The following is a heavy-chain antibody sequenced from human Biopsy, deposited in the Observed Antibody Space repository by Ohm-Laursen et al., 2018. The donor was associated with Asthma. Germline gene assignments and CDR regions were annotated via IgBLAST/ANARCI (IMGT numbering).Heavy chain of an antibody. V-gene: IGHV1-18*01. CDR1: GYTFNSAG. J-gene: IGHJ3*02. D-gene: IGHD3-9*01. CDR3: ARTYYDFLTGQVNDAFAI. Sequence: GASVKVSCNTSGYTFNSAGITWVRQAPGQGLEWMGWISVYNGNTKVAQKLQDRVTMITDTSASTAYMDLSSLRSEDTAVYYCARTYYDFLTGQVNDAFAIWGQGTVVTVSS. CDR2: ISVYNGNT.